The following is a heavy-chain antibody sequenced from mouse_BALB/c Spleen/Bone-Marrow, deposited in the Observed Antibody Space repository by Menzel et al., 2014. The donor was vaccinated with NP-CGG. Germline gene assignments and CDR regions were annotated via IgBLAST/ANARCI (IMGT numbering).Heavy chain of an antibody. CDR3: GKVYDYDGWYFDV. V-gene: IGHV1-37*01. CDR2: INPYNGDT. D-gene: IGHD2-4*01. J-gene: IGHJ1*01. Sequence: EVQLQQSGPELVKPGASVKIPCKASGYSFTGYFMNWVKQSHGKSLEWIGRINPYNGDTFYNQKFKGKATSTVDKSSSTAHMELLSLTSEDSAVYYCGKVYDYDGWYFDVWGAGTTVTVSS. CDR1: GYSFTGYF.